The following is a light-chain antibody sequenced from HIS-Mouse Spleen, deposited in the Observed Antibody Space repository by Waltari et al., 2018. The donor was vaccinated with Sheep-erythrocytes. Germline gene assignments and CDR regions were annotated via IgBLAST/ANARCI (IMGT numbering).Light chain of an antibody. CDR1: SRDVGSFNL. J-gene: IGLJ3*02. Sequence: QSALTQPASVPGSPGQSITISCTGTSRDVGSFNLFSWYQQHPGKAPKLMIYEGSKRPSGVSNRFSGSKSGNTASLTISGLQAEDEADYYCCSYAGSSTWVFGGGTKLTVL. CDR2: EGS. CDR3: CSYAGSSTWV. V-gene: IGLV2-23*01.